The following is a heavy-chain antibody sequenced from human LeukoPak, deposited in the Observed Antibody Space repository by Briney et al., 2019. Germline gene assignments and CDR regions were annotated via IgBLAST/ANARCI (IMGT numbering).Heavy chain of an antibody. V-gene: IGHV1-8*01. Sequence: ASVKVSCKASGYTFTSYDINWVRQATGRGLEWMGWMNPNSGNTGYAQKFQGRVTMTRNTSISTAYMELSSLRSEDTAVYYCARLSTVTTSFDYWGQGTLVTVSS. CDR1: GYTFTSYD. CDR2: MNPNSGNT. D-gene: IGHD4-17*01. CDR3: ARLSTVTTSFDY. J-gene: IGHJ4*02.